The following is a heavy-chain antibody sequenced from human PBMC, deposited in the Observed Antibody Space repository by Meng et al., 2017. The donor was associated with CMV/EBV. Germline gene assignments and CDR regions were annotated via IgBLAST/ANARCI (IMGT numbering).Heavy chain of an antibody. CDR1: GFTFSSYA. CDR2: ISYDGSNK. J-gene: IGHJ4*02. D-gene: IGHD2-15*01. Sequence: VQLVVSGGGVLQPGMSLRLSCGACGFTFSSYAMHWVRQAPGKGLEWVAVISYDGSNKYYADSVKGRFTISRDNSKNTLYLQMNSLRAEDTAVYYCAGYSEPDYWGQGTLVTVSS. V-gene: IGHV3-30-3*01. CDR3: AGYSEPDY.